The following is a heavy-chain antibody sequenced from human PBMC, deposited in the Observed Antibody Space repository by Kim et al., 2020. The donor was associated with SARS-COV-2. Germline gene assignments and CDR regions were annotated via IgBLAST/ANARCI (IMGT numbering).Heavy chain of an antibody. J-gene: IGHJ4*02. V-gene: IGHV4-39*07. CDR2: T. CDR3: ARELSGSDYFDY. Sequence: TSYNLSLKGRVTISIDTSKNQFSLKLSSVTAADTAVYYCARELSGSDYFDYWGQGTLVTVSS. D-gene: IGHD3-10*01.